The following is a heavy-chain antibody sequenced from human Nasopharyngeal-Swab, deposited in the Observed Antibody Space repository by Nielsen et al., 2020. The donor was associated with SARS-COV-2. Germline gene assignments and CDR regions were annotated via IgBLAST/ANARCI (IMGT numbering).Heavy chain of an antibody. J-gene: IGHJ4*02. CDR2: IKEDGSEK. Sequence: GGSLRLSCGASGFTFSSHRMKWVRQAPGKGLEWVDNIKEDGSEKYYVDSLKGRFTISRDNATNPLYLQMNSLSAEDTAVYYCATRSASWTRGDYWGQGTLVTVSS. CDR3: ATRSASWTRGDY. D-gene: IGHD2-2*01. V-gene: IGHV3-7*01. CDR1: GFTFSSHR.